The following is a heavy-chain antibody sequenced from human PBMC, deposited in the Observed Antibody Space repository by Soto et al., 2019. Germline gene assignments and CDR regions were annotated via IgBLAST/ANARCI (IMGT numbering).Heavy chain of an antibody. D-gene: IGHD6-13*01. CDR2: IIPIFGTA. J-gene: IGHJ3*02. CDR1: GGTFSSYA. V-gene: IGHV1-69*01. Sequence: QVQLVQSGAEVKKPGSSVKVSCKASGGTFSSYAISWVRQAPGQGLEWMGGIIPIFGTANYAQKFQGRVTITADESTSAAYMELSSLRSEDTAVYYCARGEYSSSWYGGSDAFDIWGQGTMVTVSS. CDR3: ARGEYSSSWYGGSDAFDI.